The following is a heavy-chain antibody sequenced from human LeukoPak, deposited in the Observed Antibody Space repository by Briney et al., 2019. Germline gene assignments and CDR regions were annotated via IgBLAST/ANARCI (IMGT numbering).Heavy chain of an antibody. CDR2: IIPILGIA. CDR3: ARDRVGATTRWFDP. V-gene: IGHV1-69*04. D-gene: IGHD1-26*01. CDR1: GGTFSSYA. J-gene: IGHJ5*02. Sequence: SSVTVSCKASGGTFSSYAISWVRQAPGQGLEWMGGIIPILGIANYAQKFQGRVTITADKSTSTAYMELSSLRSEDTAVYYCARDRVGATTRWFDPWGQGTLVTVSS.